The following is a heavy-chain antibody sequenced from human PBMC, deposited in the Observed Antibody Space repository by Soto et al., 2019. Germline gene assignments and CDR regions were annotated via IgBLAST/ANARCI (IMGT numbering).Heavy chain of an antibody. CDR3: ARDGDACSGGSCYSNY. Sequence: ASGYTFTSYGISWVRQAPGQGLEWMGWISAYNGNTNYAQKLQGRVTMTTDTSTSTAYMELRSLRSDDTAVYYCARDGDACSGGSCYSNYWGQGTLVTVSS. V-gene: IGHV1-18*01. CDR1: GYTFTSYG. D-gene: IGHD2-15*01. J-gene: IGHJ4*02. CDR2: ISAYNGNT.